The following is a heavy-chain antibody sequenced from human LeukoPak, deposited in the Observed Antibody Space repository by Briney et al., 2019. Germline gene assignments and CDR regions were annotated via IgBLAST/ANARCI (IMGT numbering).Heavy chain of an antibody. Sequence: PGRSLRLSCAASGFTFSNYGIHWGRQAPGKGLEWVAVISYDGSNKYYAESVKGRFTISRDNSKNTLYLQMNSLRAEDTALYYCAKGYGFDSSGSEHYFENWGQGILVTVSS. J-gene: IGHJ4*02. CDR2: ISYDGSNK. D-gene: IGHD3-22*01. V-gene: IGHV3-30*18. CDR1: GFTFSNYG. CDR3: AKGYGFDSSGSEHYFEN.